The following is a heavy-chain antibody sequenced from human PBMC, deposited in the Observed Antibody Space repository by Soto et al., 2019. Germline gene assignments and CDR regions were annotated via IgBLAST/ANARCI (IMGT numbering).Heavy chain of an antibody. D-gene: IGHD5-12*01. CDR3: ARVATSGYDAFDI. CDR1: VFTFSSYG. J-gene: IGHJ3*02. Sequence: GGSLRLSCSASVFTFSSYGMHWVRQAPGKGLEWVAVIWYDGSNKYYADSVKGRFTISRDNSKNTLYLQMNSLRAEDTAVYYCARVATSGYDAFDIWGQGTMVTVS. V-gene: IGHV3-33*01. CDR2: IWYDGSNK.